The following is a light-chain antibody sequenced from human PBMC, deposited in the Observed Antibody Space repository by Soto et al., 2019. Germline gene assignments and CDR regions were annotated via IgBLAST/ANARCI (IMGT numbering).Light chain of an antibody. V-gene: IGKV1-5*01. CDR1: QSIDNW. CDR2: DAS. Sequence: DIQMTQSPSTLSASVGDTVTITCRASQSIDNWLAWYQRKPGEAPKLLIYDASTLQSGVPSRFSGSGSGTEFTLTISSLQPDDFATYYCQHYNSYSEAFGQGTKVDIK. CDR3: QHYNSYSEA. J-gene: IGKJ1*01.